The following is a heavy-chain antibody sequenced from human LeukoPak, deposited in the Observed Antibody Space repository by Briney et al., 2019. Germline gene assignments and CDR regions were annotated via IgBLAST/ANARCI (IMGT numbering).Heavy chain of an antibody. CDR1: GFTFSSYG. J-gene: IGHJ6*02. Sequence: GGSLRLSCAASGFTFSSYGMHWVRQAPGEGLEWVAVIWYDGSNKYYADSVKGRFTISRDNSKNTLYLQMNSLRAEDAAVYYCARVEYSSSGPKEAYYYGMDVWGQGTTVTVSS. V-gene: IGHV3-33*08. CDR2: IWYDGSNK. D-gene: IGHD6-6*01. CDR3: ARVEYSSSGPKEAYYYGMDV.